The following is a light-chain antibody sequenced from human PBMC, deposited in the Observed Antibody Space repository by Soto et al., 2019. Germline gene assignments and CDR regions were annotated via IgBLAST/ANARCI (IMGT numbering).Light chain of an antibody. V-gene: IGKV3-20*01. CDR1: QIITSNQ. CDR3: QQYGTSPYT. J-gene: IGKJ2*01. CDR2: GAS. Sequence: DIVLTQSPGTLSFSPGDRATLSCRASQIITSNQLAWYQHRPGQAPRLLIYGASSRAAGIPDRFPGSGSGTDFTLTIKRLEPEDFAVYYCQQYGTSPYTFGQGARLDFK.